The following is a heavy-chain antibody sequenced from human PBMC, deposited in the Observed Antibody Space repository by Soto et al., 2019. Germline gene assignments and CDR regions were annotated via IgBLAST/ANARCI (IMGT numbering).Heavy chain of an antibody. J-gene: IGHJ6*03. D-gene: IGHD6-13*01. Sequence: PSETLSLTSTVSGGKISPYDWSWIRQPPGKGLEWIGYVYYSGNTNYNPSLESRVTISVDTSRNRFSLNLTSATAADTAVYYCARKGAAASYAHYYMDVWGRGTAVTVSS. V-gene: IGHV4-59*01. CDR2: VYYSGNT. CDR3: ARKGAAASYAHYYMDV. CDR1: GGKISPYD.